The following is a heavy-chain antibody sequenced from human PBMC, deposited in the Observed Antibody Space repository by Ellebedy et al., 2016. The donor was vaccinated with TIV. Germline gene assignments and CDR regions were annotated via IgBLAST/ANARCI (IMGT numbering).Heavy chain of an antibody. CDR1: GYTFITYR. D-gene: IGHD1-26*01. CDR2: ISTYNGET. V-gene: IGHV1-18*01. J-gene: IGHJ4*02. CDR3: ARFGVGSTIVETGY. Sequence: AASVKVSCKASGYTFITYRIAWVRQAPGQGLEWMGCISTYNGETNYAPKLQDRVTMTTDTSTSTVYMELGSLRSEDTAVYYCARFGVGSTIVETGYWGQGTLVTVSS.